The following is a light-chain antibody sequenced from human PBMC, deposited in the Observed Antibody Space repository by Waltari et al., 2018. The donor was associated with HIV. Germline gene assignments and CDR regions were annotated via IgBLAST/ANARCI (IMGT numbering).Light chain of an antibody. CDR2: SDN. CDR1: SSNIVRNT. Sequence: QSVLTQAPSASGTPGQRVITPCSGSSSNIVRNTWRWYQQPPGTAPKLLIFSDNRRPSGIPERFSGSKSGTSASLAISGLQIEDEGDYFCATWDGSLNGVFGGGTKLTVL. V-gene: IGLV1-44*01. CDR3: ATWDGSLNGV. J-gene: IGLJ3*02.